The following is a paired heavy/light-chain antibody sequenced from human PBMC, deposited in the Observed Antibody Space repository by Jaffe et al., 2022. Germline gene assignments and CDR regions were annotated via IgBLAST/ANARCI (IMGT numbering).Heavy chain of an antibody. CDR2: VHLNGAT. V-gene: IGHV4-38-2*01. Sequence: QVQLQESGPGLVKPSDTLSLTCGVSRYSISSDYYWGWIRQSPGKGLEWIGSVHLNGATAYSPSLRGRVTISLDRSKNQFSLRLSSVAAADTAIYFCASLYYSNGRCQYFDHWGQGYLVTVSS. CDR1: RYSISSDYY. J-gene: IGHJ4*02. D-gene: IGHD2-21*01. CDR3: ASLYYSNGRCQYFDH.
Light chain of an antibody. CDR1: QSVSSY. CDR3: QQYSDWPLT. CDR2: GAS. Sequence: EIVMTQSPATLSVSPGERATLSCRASQSVSSYLAWYQQQPGQAPRLLIYGASTRATGVPASFSGSGSGTEFTLTISSLQSEDFAVYYCQQYSDWPLTFGQGTKVEIK. J-gene: IGKJ1*01. V-gene: IGKV3-15*01.